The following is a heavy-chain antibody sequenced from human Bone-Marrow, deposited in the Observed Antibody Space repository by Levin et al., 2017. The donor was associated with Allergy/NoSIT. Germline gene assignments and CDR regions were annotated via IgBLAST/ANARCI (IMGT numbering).Heavy chain of an antibody. Sequence: ETLSLTCAASGFSFDNSWMHWVRQAPGKGLVWVSRINTVGTYTTYAESVKGRFAISRDNANNTLYLQMNSLRAEDTAVYFCAKNYESSGYAIDYWGQGTLVTVSA. CDR3: AKNYESSGYAIDY. D-gene: IGHD3-22*01. V-gene: IGHV3-74*03. CDR1: GFSFDNSW. J-gene: IGHJ4*02. CDR2: INTVGTYT.